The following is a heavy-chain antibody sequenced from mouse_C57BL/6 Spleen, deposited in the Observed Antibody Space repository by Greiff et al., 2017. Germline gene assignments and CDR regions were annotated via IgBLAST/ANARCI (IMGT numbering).Heavy chain of an antibody. CDR2: INPYNGGT. V-gene: IGHV1-19*01. CDR3: AKEATGVYYFDY. CDR1: GYTFTDYY. J-gene: IGHJ2*01. D-gene: IGHD4-1*02. Sequence: VQLKQSGPVLVKPGASVKMSCKASGYTFTDYYMNWVKQSHGKSLEWIGVINPYNGGTSYNQKFKGKATLTVDKSSSTAYMELNSLTSEDSAVYYCAKEATGVYYFDYWGQGTTLTVSS.